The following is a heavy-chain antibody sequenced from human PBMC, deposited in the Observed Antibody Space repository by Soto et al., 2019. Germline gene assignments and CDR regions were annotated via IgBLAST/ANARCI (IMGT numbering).Heavy chain of an antibody. V-gene: IGHV1-2*02. J-gene: IGHJ4*02. Sequence: QVQLVQSGAEVKKPGASVKVSCQASGYTFTGHYVHWVRQAPGQGLEWMGWINPHSGDTHYAPKLQGRVTVTRDTSVDTAYLELSWLRSDDTAVYFCARDVDSVEYWGQGTLVTVS. D-gene: IGHD5-12*01. CDR3: ARDVDSVEY. CDR1: GYTFTGHY. CDR2: INPHSGDT.